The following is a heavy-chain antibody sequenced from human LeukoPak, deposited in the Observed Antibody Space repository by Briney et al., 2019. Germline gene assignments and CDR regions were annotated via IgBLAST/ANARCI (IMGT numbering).Heavy chain of an antibody. CDR2: IYPGDSDT. V-gene: IGHV5-51*01. Sequence: GESLKISCKGSGYSFTSYWIGWVRQMPGKGLEWMGIIYPGDSDTRYSPSFQGQVTISADKSISTAYLQWSSLKASDTAMYYCARQRAYYDSSGYYWWDWGQGTLVTVSS. D-gene: IGHD3-22*01. CDR1: GYSFTSYW. J-gene: IGHJ4*02. CDR3: ARQRAYYDSSGYYWWD.